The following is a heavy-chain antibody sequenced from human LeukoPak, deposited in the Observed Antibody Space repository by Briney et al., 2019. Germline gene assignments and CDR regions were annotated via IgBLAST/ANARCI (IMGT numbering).Heavy chain of an antibody. CDR2: FDPEDGET. Sequence: GASVKVSCKVSGYTLTELSMHWVRQAPGKGLEWMGGFDPEDGETIYAQKFQGRVTMTEDTSTDTAYMELSRLRSDDTAVYYCARDDSLRLRYFDWFLKNWGQGTLVTVSS. D-gene: IGHD3-9*01. V-gene: IGHV1-24*01. CDR1: GYTLTELS. J-gene: IGHJ4*02. CDR3: ARDDSLRLRYFDWFLKN.